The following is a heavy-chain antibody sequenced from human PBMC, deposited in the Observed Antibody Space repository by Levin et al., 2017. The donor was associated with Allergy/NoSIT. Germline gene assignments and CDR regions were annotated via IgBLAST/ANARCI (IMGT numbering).Heavy chain of an antibody. J-gene: IGHJ3*02. CDR1: GFSFSDHY. Sequence: PGGSLRLSCAASGFSFSDHYMTWIRQAPGKGLEWISYISPSGGATYYADSVKGRFSISRDNAKNSLYLQMNSLSAEDTALYFCARDLGSIYCSPNSGTFDIWGQGTMVTVSS. D-gene: IGHD2-15*01. V-gene: IGHV3-11*01. CDR3: ARDLGSIYCSPNSGTFDI. CDR2: ISPSGGAT.